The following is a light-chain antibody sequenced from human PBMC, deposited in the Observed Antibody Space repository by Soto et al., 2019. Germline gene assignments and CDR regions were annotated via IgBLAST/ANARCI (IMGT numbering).Light chain of an antibody. CDR3: QRTYNAPIT. CDR2: SAS. Sequence: DIKLTQSPSSLSASVGDRVTITCRVSQCISSYLNCYRQKPGNVPKLLIYSASILQSGVPSLFSGRGSGTDFSLTISTPQSEDVATYYGQRTYNAPITFGQGTRLEIK. CDR1: QCISSY. J-gene: IGKJ5*01. V-gene: IGKV1-27*01.